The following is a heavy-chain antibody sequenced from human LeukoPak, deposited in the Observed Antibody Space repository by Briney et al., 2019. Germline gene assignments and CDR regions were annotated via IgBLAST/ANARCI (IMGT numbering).Heavy chain of an antibody. V-gene: IGHV1-2*02. J-gene: IGHJ2*01. CDR2: INPNSGGT. CDR1: GYTFTASY. D-gene: IGHD4-23*01. Sequence: ASVKVSCKASGYTFTASYIHWVRLAPGQGLEWMGWINPNSGGTNYAQKFQGRVTMTRDTSISTTYMELSRLRSDDTAVYYCATLSPRGGNPGYFDLWGRGTLVTVSS. CDR3: ATLSPRGGNPGYFDL.